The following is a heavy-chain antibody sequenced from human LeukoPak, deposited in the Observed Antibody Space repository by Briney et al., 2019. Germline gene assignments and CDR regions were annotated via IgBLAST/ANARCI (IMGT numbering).Heavy chain of an antibody. D-gene: IGHD3-9*01. V-gene: IGHV5-51*01. CDR3: AGHLTIITVPRDGFDI. CDR1: GYSFNSYW. Sequence: PGESLKISCKGSGYSFNSYWIGWVRQMPGKGLEWMGVIYSGDSDTRYSPSFQGQVTISADKSISTAYLQWSGLKASDTAMYYCAGHLTIITVPRDGFDIWGQGTMVIVSS. J-gene: IGHJ3*02. CDR2: IYSGDSDT.